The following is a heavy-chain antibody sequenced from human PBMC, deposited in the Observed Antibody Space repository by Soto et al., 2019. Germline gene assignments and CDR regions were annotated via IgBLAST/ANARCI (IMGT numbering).Heavy chain of an antibody. CDR3: ASAGSSGSSYYYYYYGMDV. CDR1: GYTFTGYY. V-gene: IGHV1-2*02. D-gene: IGHD3-10*01. CDR2: INPNSGGT. J-gene: IGHJ6*02. Sequence: ASVKVSCKXSGYTFTGYYMHWVRQAPGQGLEWMGWINPNSGGTNYAQKFQGRVTMTRDTSISTAYMELSRLRSDDTAVYYCASAGSSGSSYYYYYYGMDVWGQGTTVTVSS.